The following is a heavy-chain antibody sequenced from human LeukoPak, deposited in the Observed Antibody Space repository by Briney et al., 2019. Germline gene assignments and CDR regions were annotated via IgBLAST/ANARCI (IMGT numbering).Heavy chain of an antibody. CDR2: INPNSGDT. CDR3: ARDLASCGGACPRWFDP. J-gene: IGHJ5*02. Sequence: ASVKVSCKAYRYTFTSYYMHWVRQAPGQGLEWMGRINPNSGDTNYTQRFQGRVTMTRDTSINTAYMELSRLKSDDTAVYYCARDLASCGGACPRWFDPWGQGTLVTVSS. V-gene: IGHV1-2*02. D-gene: IGHD2-21*02. CDR1: RYTFTSYY.